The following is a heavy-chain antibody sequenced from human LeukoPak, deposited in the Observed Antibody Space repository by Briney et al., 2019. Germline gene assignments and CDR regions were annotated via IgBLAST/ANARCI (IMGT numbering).Heavy chain of an antibody. J-gene: IGHJ4*02. V-gene: IGHV4-61*02. CDR3: ARADLGYCSSTSCYPFFDY. CDR1: GGSISSGSYY. CDR2: IYTSGST. D-gene: IGHD2-2*01. Sequence: SQTLSLTCTVSGGSISSGSYYWSWIRQPAGKGLEWIGRIYTSGSTNYNPSLKSRVTISVDTSKNQFSLKLSSVTAADTAVYYCARADLGYCSSTSCYPFFDYWGQGTLVTVPS.